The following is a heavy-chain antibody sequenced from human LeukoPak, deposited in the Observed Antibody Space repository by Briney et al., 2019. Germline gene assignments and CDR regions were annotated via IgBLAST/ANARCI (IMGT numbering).Heavy chain of an antibody. Sequence: SETLSLTCNVSGESISSHYWSWTRQSPGKGLEWIGYVTNSGTTKFNPSLKSRVTISVDTSKNQFSLKLSSVTAADTAVYYCAREGWQWLVHAFDIWGQGTMVTVSS. CDR1: GESISSHY. CDR2: VTNSGTT. D-gene: IGHD6-19*01. J-gene: IGHJ3*02. CDR3: AREGWQWLVHAFDI. V-gene: IGHV4-59*11.